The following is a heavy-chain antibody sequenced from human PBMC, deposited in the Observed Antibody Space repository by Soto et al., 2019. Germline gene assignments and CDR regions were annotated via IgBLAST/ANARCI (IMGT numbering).Heavy chain of an antibody. V-gene: IGHV3-53*01. CDR3: ARSTYCYVLTGSYFFIAMDV. CDR1: GFTVGSNY. J-gene: IGHJ6*02. Sequence: EVQLVESGGGLTQPGVSLRLSCAASGFTVGSNYMSWVRQAPGKGLECVSVIYSEGTPYYADSVKGRFTISRGKSNNTPYLRMNNLRAADTAVYYCARSTYCYVLTGSYFFIAMDVWGQGTTVTVSS. CDR2: IYSEGTP. D-gene: IGHD3-9*01.